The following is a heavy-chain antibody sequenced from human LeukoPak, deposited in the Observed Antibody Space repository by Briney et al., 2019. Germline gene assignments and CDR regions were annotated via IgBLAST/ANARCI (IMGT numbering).Heavy chain of an antibody. V-gene: IGHV4-59*01. CDR3: ARLRDGYNHYYGMDV. D-gene: IGHD5-24*01. Sequence: SETLSLTCTVSGGSISSYYWSWIRQPPGKGLEWIGYIYYSGSTNYNPSLKSRVTISVDTSKNQFSLKLSSVTAADTAVYYCARLRDGYNHYYGMDVWGQGTRSPSP. J-gene: IGHJ6*02. CDR2: IYYSGST. CDR1: GGSISSYY.